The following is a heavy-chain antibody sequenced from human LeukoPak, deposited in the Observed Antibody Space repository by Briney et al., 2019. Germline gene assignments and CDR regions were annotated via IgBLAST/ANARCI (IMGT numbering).Heavy chain of an antibody. CDR3: ARHGSAYSFDY. CDR2: IDYSGST. Sequence: PSETLSLTCTVSGVSISTYYWSWLRQPPGKGLEWIGYIDYSGSTKNPSLKSRVSISVDTSKNQFSLKLSSVTAADTAVYLCARHGSAYSFDYWGQGTLVTVSS. J-gene: IGHJ4*02. V-gene: IGHV4-59*08. CDR1: GVSISTYY. D-gene: IGHD6-25*01.